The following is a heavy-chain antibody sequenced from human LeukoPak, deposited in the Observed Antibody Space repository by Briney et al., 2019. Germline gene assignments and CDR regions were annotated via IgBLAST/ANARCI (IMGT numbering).Heavy chain of an antibody. Sequence: GGSLRLSCAASGFIFSTNGMHWVRQAPGKGLEWVAFIRYDGSNKYYADSVKGRFTISRDNSKNTLYLQMNSLRAEDTAVYYCAKRRSDLDLIDYWGQGTLVTVSS. J-gene: IGHJ4*02. CDR3: AKRRSDLDLIDY. CDR1: GFIFSTNG. CDR2: IRYDGSNK. V-gene: IGHV3-30*02. D-gene: IGHD4-17*01.